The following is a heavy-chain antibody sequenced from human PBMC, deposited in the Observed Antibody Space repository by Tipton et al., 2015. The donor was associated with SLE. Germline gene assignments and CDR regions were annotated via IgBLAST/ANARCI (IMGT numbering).Heavy chain of an antibody. CDR2: ISGSGTNK. Sequence: SLRLSCAASGFTFSDYYMNWIRQAPGKGLEWVSYISGSGTNKYYADSVKGRFTISRDNAKNSLYLQMNSLRAEDTALYYCTIEYSSSDAFDFWGQGTLVTVSS. J-gene: IGHJ4*02. D-gene: IGHD6-6*01. CDR3: TIEYSSSDAFDF. CDR1: GFTFSDYY. V-gene: IGHV3-11*04.